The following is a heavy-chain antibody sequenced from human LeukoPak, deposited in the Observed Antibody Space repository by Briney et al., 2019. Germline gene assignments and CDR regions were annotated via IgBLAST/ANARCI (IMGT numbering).Heavy chain of an antibody. Sequence: PSETLSLTCTVSGGSISSGGYYWSWIRQHPGKGLEWIGYIYYSGSTYYNPSLKSRVTISVDTSKNQFYLNLSSVTAADTAVYYCARVLVVVASSPGGGFDPWGQGTLVTVSS. CDR1: GGSISSGGYY. D-gene: IGHD2-15*01. CDR3: ARVLVVVASSPGGGFDP. J-gene: IGHJ5*02. CDR2: IYYSGST. V-gene: IGHV4-31*03.